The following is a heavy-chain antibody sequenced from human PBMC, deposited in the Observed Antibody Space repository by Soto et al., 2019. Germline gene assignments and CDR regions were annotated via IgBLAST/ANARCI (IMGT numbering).Heavy chain of an antibody. J-gene: IGHJ6*02. CDR1: GASIYNGGYF. D-gene: IGHD2-2*01. CDR3: ARQSVVVPAATTGMDV. V-gene: IGHV4-30-4*01. CDR2: IHNSGSP. Sequence: SETLSLTCSVSGASIYNGGYFWSWIRQSPGKGLEWIGHIHNSGSPYNNPSLKSRVTISADTSKNQFSLKLTSVTAADTAVYYCARQSVVVPAATTGMDVWGQGTTVTVSS.